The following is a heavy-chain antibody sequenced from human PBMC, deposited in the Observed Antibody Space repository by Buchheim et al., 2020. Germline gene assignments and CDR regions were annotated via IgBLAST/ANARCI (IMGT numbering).Heavy chain of an antibody. V-gene: IGHV3-20*04. Sequence: EVKLVESGGSVVRPGGSLRLSCAASGFTFDDYGMSWVRQAPGKGLEWVSAIDWNGRTTSYAASVKGRLTISRDNAKNSLYLQMNNLRAEDTAFYYCAASGTPFDYWGQGTL. CDR1: GFTFDDYG. D-gene: IGHD1-1*01. CDR3: AASGTPFDY. J-gene: IGHJ4*02. CDR2: IDWNGRTT.